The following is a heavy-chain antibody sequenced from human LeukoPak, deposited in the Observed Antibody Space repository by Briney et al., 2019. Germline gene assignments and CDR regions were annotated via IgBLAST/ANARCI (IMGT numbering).Heavy chain of an antibody. CDR1: GYTFTNYA. J-gene: IGHJ6*02. CDR3: ARERWHCRVNCYSVYYYALDV. CDR2: INPGNGDT. V-gene: IGHV1-3*01. D-gene: IGHD2-15*01. Sequence: ASVKVSCKGSGYTFTNYAVHWVRLAPGQRLEWLGWINPGNGDTKYSQNFQGRVTVTSDTSAATAYVELNSLTSEDTAVYYCARERWHCRVNCYSVYYYALDVWGQGTTVTVSS.